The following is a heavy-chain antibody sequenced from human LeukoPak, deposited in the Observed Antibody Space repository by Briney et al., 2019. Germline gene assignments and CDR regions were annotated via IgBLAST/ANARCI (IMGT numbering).Heavy chain of an antibody. V-gene: IGHV4-4*02. CDR2: IYYSGST. D-gene: IGHD6-19*01. J-gene: IGHJ4*02. Sequence: SGTLSLTCAVSGGSISSSNWWSWVRQPPGKGLEWIGYIYYSGSTNYNPSLKSRVTISVDTSKNQFSLKLSSVTAADTAMYYCARERGSSGWCDFWGQGTLVTVSS. CDR1: GGSISSSNW. CDR3: ARERGSSGWCDF.